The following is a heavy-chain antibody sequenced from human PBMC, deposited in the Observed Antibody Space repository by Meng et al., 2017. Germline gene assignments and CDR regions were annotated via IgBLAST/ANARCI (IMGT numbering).Heavy chain of an antibody. Sequence: GGSLRLSCAASGFTFSSSWMTWVRQAPGKGLEGVANIKEDGSEKFYVDSVKGRFTISRDNAKNSLYLQMNSLRAEDTAVYYCARARYDYVWGSYRYRVLDYWGQGTLVTVSS. CDR1: GFTFSSSW. J-gene: IGHJ4*02. V-gene: IGHV3-7*01. CDR3: ARARYDYVWGSYRYRVLDY. CDR2: IKEDGSEK. D-gene: IGHD3-16*02.